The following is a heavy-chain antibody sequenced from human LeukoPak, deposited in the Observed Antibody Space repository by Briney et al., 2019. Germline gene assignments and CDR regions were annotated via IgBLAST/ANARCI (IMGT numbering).Heavy chain of an antibody. CDR3: AKSVAGTLDY. CDR2: ISWNSGSI. J-gene: IGHJ4*02. CDR1: GFTFDDYA. Sequence: GGSLRLSCVASGFTFDDYAMHWVRQAPGKGLEWVSGISWNSGSIGYADSVKGRFTISRDNAKNSLYLQMNSLRAEDTALYYCAKSVAGTLDYWGQGTLVTVSS. D-gene: IGHD6-19*01. V-gene: IGHV3-9*01.